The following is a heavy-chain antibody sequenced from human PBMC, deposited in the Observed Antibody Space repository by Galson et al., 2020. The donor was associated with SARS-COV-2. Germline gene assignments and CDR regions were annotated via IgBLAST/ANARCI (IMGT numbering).Heavy chain of an antibody. V-gene: IGHV3-30*04. CDR2: ISSDESNK. CDR3: ARVYSSSWSFDY. CDR1: GFTFSTYD. Sequence: GGSLSLSCAASGFTFSTYDVHWVRQAPGKGLEWVAVISSDESNKYYADPVKGRFTISRDNSKNTGYLQMNSLRAEDTAVYYCARVYSSSWSFDYWGQGTLVTVSS. D-gene: IGHD6-13*01. J-gene: IGHJ4*02.